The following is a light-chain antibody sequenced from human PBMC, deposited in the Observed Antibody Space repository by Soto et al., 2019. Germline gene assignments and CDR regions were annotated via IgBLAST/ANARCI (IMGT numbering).Light chain of an antibody. Sequence: DIQMTQSPSSLSASVGDRVTITCRASQSISSYLNWYQQKPGKAPKVLIYAASNLQSGVPSRFSGGGSGTDFTLTISSLQPEDFATDYCQQSYNTPPYTFGQGTKVDIK. CDR3: QQSYNTPPYT. J-gene: IGKJ2*01. V-gene: IGKV1-39*01. CDR2: AAS. CDR1: QSISSY.